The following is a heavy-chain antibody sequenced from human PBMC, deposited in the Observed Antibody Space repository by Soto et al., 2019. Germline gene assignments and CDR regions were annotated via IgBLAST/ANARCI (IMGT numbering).Heavy chain of an antibody. V-gene: IGHV3-66*01. Sequence: AQLVESGGDLVQPGGSLRLSCSVSAFTVSNNYMSWVSQVPGKGLEWVALSWSGDAIEYVDSVRGRFTISRDNSKNTLYLQMSSLRVEDTAVYYCAGGPNRGYWGQGTLVTVSP. J-gene: IGHJ4*02. CDR2: SWSGDAI. CDR1: AFTVSNNY. CDR3: AGGPNRGY. D-gene: IGHD3-10*01.